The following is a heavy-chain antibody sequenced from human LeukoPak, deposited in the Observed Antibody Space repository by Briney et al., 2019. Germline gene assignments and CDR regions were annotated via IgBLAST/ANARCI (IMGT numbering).Heavy chain of an antibody. J-gene: IGHJ4*02. Sequence: PSETLSLTCTVSGGPISSSSYYWGWIRQPPEKGLEWIASIHYSGSTYYNPSLKSRVTISGDTSKRQFSLHLNSVTAADTAVYYCATQGVVRGYFPIDFWGQGTLVTVSS. D-gene: IGHD3-10*01. V-gene: IGHV4-39*01. CDR3: ATQGVVRGYFPIDF. CDR1: GGPISSSSYY. CDR2: IHYSGST.